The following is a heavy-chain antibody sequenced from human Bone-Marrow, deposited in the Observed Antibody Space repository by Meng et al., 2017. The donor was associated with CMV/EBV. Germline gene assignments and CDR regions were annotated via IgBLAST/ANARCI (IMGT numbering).Heavy chain of an antibody. CDR3: ARDWGQQPAVGFQH. V-gene: IGHV3-48*04. Sequence: GEFLKISCAASGFTFSSYSMNWIRQAPGKGLEWVSSISSSGSTIYYADSVKGRFTISRDNAKNSLYLQMNSLRAEDTAVYYCARDWGQQPAVGFQHWGQGTLVTVSS. D-gene: IGHD6-13*01. J-gene: IGHJ1*01. CDR2: ISSSGSTI. CDR1: GFTFSSYS.